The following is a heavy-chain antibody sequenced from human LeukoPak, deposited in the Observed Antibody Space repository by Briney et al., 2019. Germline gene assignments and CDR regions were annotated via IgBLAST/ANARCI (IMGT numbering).Heavy chain of an antibody. V-gene: IGHV4-34*01. CDR1: GFTFSSYS. J-gene: IGHJ5*02. CDR3: ARLMVRGVARPHP. CDR2: INHSGST. D-gene: IGHD3-10*01. Sequence: GSLRLSCAASGFTFSSYSMNWVRQAPGKGLEWIGEINHSGSTNYNPSLKSRVTISVDTSKNQFSLKLSSVTTADTAVYYCARLMVRGVARPHPWGQGTLVTVSS.